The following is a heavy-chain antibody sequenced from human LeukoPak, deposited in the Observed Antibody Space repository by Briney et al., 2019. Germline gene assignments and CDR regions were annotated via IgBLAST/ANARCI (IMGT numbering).Heavy chain of an antibody. CDR3: ALGGVIYFYYYYYMDV. D-gene: IGHD3-16*02. J-gene: IGHJ6*03. CDR1: GYTFTGYY. Sequence: GASVKVSCKASGYTFTGYYMHWVRQAPGQGLEWMGRINPNSGGTNYAQKIQGRVTMTRDTSISTAYMELSRLRSDDTAVYYCALGGVIYFYYYYYMDVWGKGTTVTVSS. CDR2: INPNSGGT. V-gene: IGHV1-2*06.